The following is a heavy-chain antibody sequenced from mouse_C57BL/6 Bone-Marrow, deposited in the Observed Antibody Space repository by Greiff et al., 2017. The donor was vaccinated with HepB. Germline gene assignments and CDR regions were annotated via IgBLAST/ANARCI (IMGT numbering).Heavy chain of an antibody. Sequence: EVQLQQSGPVLVKPGASVKMSCKASGYTFTDYYMNWVKQSHGKSLEWIGVINPYNGGTSYNQKFKGKATLTVDKSSSTAYMELNSLTSEDSAVYYCARANWGFAYWGQVTLVTVSA. V-gene: IGHV1-19*01. CDR1: GYTFTDYY. D-gene: IGHD4-1*01. CDR3: ARANWGFAY. CDR2: INPYNGGT. J-gene: IGHJ3*01.